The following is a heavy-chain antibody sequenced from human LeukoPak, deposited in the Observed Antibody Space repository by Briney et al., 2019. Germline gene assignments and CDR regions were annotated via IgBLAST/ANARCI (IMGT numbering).Heavy chain of an antibody. CDR2: IYYSGST. V-gene: IGHV4-39*01. CDR1: GGSISSSSYY. CDR3: ANDSPPPRYSGWYSMKDY. D-gene: IGHD6-19*01. Sequence: SETLSLTCTVSGGSISSSSYYWGWIRQPPGKGLEWIGSIYYSGSTYYNPSLKSRVTISVDTSKNQFSLKLSAVTAADPAVYYCANDSPPPRYSGWYSMKDYWGQGTLVTVSS. J-gene: IGHJ4*02.